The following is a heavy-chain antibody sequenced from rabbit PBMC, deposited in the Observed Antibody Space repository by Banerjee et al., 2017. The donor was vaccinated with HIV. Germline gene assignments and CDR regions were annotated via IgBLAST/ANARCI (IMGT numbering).Heavy chain of an antibody. J-gene: IGHJ4*01. CDR2: MHTGDGTT. CDR3: ARDLAAVTGWNFNL. D-gene: IGHD7-1*01. V-gene: IGHV1S45*01. CDR1: GFSFTSSYW. Sequence: QERLEESGGDLVKPEGSLTLTCTASGFSFTSSYWIYWVRQAPGKGLEWIACMHTGDGTTEYASWAKGRFTISKTSSTTVTLQMTSLTAADTATYFCARDLAAVTGWNFNLWGQGTLVTVS.